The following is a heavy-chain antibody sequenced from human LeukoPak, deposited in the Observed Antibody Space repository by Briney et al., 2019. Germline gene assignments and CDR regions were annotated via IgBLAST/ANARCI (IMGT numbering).Heavy chain of an antibody. J-gene: IGHJ4*02. CDR1: GFTFSAHY. CDR3: VRTARLSDY. V-gene: IGHV3-11*04. Sequence: PGGSLRLSCAASGFTFSAHYMSWIRQAPGKGLEWVSYISNDGITINYADSVEGRFTVSRDNAKNSLYLQMNSLRVEDTAVYYCVRTARLSDYWGQGTLVTVSS. CDR2: ISNDGITI. D-gene: IGHD6-6*01.